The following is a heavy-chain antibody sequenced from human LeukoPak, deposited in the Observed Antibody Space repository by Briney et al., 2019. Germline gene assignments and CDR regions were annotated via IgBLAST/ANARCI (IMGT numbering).Heavy chain of an antibody. CDR3: SKDRGPFVAIDNNWLGR. D-gene: IGHD3-3*02. CDR1: YA. Sequence: YAMNWVRQSPGKGLEWVSSISGAGTNRAYADYVKGRFRLSRDNTKSKVFLQMNILRAEATAVYYCSKDRGPFVAIDNNWLGRWGDITLVTVAS. V-gene: IGHV3-23*01. CDR2: ISGAGTNR. J-gene: IGHJ5*02.